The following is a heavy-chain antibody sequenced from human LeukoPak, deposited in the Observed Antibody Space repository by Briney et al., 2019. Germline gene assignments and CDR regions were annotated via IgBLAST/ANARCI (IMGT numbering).Heavy chain of an antibody. CDR1: GFTFSSYS. CDR2: ITSSGNTI. CDR3: ARQLWIRLPDF. D-gene: IGHD3-10*01. Sequence: PGGSLRLSCAASGFTFSSYSMNWVRQAPGKGLEWLSYITSSGNTISYADSVKGRFTISRDNAKNSLYLQMNSLRAEDTAIYYCARQLWIRLPDFWGQGTLVTVSS. V-gene: IGHV3-48*04. J-gene: IGHJ4*02.